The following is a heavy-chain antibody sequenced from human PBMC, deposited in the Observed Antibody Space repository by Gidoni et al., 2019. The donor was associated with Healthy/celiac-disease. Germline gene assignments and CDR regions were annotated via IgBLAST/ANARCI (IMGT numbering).Heavy chain of an antibody. CDR3: ARVQTFIVVVPAAPYDAFDI. Sequence: QVQLQESGPGLVKPSEPLSLTWIRQPPGKGLEWIGYIYYSGSTNYNPSLKSRVTISVDTSKNQFSLKLSSVTAADTAVYYCARVQTFIVVVPAAPYDAFDIWGQGTMVTVSS. CDR2: IYYSGST. V-gene: IGHV4-59*01. J-gene: IGHJ3*02. D-gene: IGHD2-2*01.